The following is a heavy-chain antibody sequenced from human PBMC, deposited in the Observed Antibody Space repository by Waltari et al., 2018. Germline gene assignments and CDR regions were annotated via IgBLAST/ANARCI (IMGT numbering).Heavy chain of an antibody. Sequence: EVQLLESGGGLVQPGGSLRLSCEASGFSFSTYVMNWVRQAPGKGLEWVSSISDAGGIINYADSVKGRFTISRDNSKNTLYLQMNSLRVDDTAVYYCARGSGVDSWGQGTLVTISS. CDR1: GFSFSTYV. D-gene: IGHD7-27*01. V-gene: IGHV3-23*01. CDR3: ARGSGVDS. CDR2: ISDAGGII. J-gene: IGHJ4*02.